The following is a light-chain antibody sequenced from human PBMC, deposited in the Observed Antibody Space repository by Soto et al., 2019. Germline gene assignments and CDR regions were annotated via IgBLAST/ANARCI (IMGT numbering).Light chain of an antibody. CDR2: GAS. Sequence: EIVMTQSPATLSVSPGERATLSCRASQSVSTILAWYPQKPGQTPRLLIYGASTRATGIPVRFSGSGSGTEFTLTISSLQSEDFAVYYCQQYNNWPPVTFGQGTKLEIK. CDR3: QQYNNWPPVT. CDR1: QSVSTI. J-gene: IGKJ2*01. V-gene: IGKV3-15*01.